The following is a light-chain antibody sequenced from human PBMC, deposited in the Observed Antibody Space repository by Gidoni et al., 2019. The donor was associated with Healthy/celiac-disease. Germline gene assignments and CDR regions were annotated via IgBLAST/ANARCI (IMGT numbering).Light chain of an antibody. CDR1: SSNIGAGYD. Sequence: QSVLTQPPSVSGAPGPRVTISCTGRSSNIGAGYDVHWYQQLPGTAPTLLSYGNSNRPSGVPDRFSGSKSGTSASLAITGLQAEDEADYYCQAYDSSLSAVVFGGGTKLTVL. J-gene: IGLJ2*01. CDR3: QAYDSSLSAVV. CDR2: GNS. V-gene: IGLV1-40*01.